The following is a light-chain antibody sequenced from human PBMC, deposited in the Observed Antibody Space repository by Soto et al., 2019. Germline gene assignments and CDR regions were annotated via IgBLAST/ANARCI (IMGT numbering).Light chain of an antibody. J-gene: IGLJ2*01. Sequence: QSALTQPASVSGSPGRSVTISCTGTSSDVGDFNYVSWYQHLPGRAPKLIIYDVTNQPSGISYRFSASKSGRTASLTISGLQAEDEADYYCSSYSSSTTHVVFGGGTKLT. CDR1: SSDVGDFNY. CDR3: SSYSSSTTHVV. CDR2: DVT. V-gene: IGLV2-14*03.